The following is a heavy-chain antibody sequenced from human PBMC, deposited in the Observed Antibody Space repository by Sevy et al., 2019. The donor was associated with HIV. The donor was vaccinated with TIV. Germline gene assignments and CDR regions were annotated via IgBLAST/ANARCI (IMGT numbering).Heavy chain of an antibody. D-gene: IGHD3-22*01. V-gene: IGHV4-34*01. J-gene: IGHJ5*02. Sequence: SETLSLTCAVYGGSFSGYYWSWIRQPPGKGLEWIGEINHSGSTNYNPSLKSRVTISVDTSMNQFSLKLSSVTAADTAVYYCARGQEYYYDSSGYYSLYNWFDPWGQGTLVTVSS. CDR3: ARGQEYYYDSSGYYSLYNWFDP. CDR1: GGSFSGYY. CDR2: INHSGST.